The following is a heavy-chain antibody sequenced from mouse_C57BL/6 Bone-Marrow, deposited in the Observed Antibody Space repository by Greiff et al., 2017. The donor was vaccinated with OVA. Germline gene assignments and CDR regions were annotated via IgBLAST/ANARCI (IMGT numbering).Heavy chain of an antibody. V-gene: IGHV1-72*01. CDR3: ARHEEGYYYGRSPFAY. CDR1: GYTFTSYW. Sequence: VQLQQSGAELVKPGASVKLSCKASGYTFTSYWMHWVKQRPGRGLEWIGRIDPNSGGTKYNEKFKSKATLTVDKPSSTAYMQLSSLTSEDSAVYYCARHEEGYYYGRSPFAYWGQGTLVTVSA. D-gene: IGHD1-1*01. CDR2: IDPNSGGT. J-gene: IGHJ3*01.